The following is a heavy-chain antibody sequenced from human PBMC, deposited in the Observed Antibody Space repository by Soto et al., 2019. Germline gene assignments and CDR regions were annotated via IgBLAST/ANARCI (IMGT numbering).Heavy chain of an antibody. CDR1: GFTFSSYW. D-gene: IGHD4-17*01. CDR2: IKQDGSEK. V-gene: IGHV3-7*01. CDR3: ARDHYGDYDAFDI. Sequence: GGSLRLSCGSSGFTFSSYWMSLVRQAPGKGLEWVANIKQDGSEKYYVDSVKGRFTISRDNAKNSFFLQMNSLRAEDTSVYYCARDHYGDYDAFDIWGQGTMVTVS. J-gene: IGHJ3*02.